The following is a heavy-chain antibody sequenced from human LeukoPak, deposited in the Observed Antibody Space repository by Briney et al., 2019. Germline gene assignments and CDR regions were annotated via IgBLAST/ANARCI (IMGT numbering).Heavy chain of an antibody. J-gene: IGHJ4*02. CDR3: AKDRDDYGDDC. V-gene: IGHV3-30*02. CDR1: GFTFDDFG. D-gene: IGHD4-17*01. CDR2: IRSDGTNK. Sequence: GGSLRLSCAASGFTFDDFGMHWVRQAPGKGLEWVALIRSDGTNKYYVDSAKGRFTISRDNSKNTLYLQMTSLRVEDTAVYYCAKDRDDYGDDCWGQGILVTVST.